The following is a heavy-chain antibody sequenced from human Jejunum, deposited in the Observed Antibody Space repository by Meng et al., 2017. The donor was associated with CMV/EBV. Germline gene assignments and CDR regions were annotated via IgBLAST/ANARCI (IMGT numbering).Heavy chain of an antibody. D-gene: IGHD1-26*01. J-gene: IGHJ5*02. CDR2: INPINGDT. CDR3: GRGVGSIDPRFDP. CDR1: GYPFIDHF. V-gene: IGHV1-2*02. Sequence: ASGYPFIDHFMHWVRQAPGQGLEWMGWINPINGDTSYAQKFQGRVTMTRDKSITTVYMDLNRLTSDDTAFYYCGRGVGSIDPRFDPWGQGTLVTVSS.